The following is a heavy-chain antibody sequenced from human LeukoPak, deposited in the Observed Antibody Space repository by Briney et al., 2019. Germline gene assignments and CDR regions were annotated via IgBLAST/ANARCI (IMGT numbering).Heavy chain of an antibody. V-gene: IGHV3-23*01. Sequence: GGSLRLSCEASGFTFSSYVMTWVRQAPGKGLEWDSTIEGRGNGTYYTESVKGRFSISRGNSNNTLYLQMNSLRAEDTAVYYCAKSSLQITAVADRFDYWGQGTLVTVSS. J-gene: IGHJ4*02. CDR2: IEGRGNGT. CDR3: AKSSLQITAVADRFDY. CDR1: GFTFSSYV. D-gene: IGHD6-19*01.